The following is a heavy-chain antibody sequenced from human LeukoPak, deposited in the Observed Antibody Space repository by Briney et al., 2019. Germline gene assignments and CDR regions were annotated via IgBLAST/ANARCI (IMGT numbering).Heavy chain of an antibody. CDR2: ISSSSSYI. CDR3: ARDQEWLLDY. Sequence: PGGSLRLSCAASGFTFSSYSMNWVRQAPGKGLEWVSSISSSSSYIYYADSVKGRFTISRDNAKNSLYLQMNSLRAEDTAAYYCARDQEWLLDYWGQGTLVTVSS. CDR1: GFTFSSYS. D-gene: IGHD6-19*01. J-gene: IGHJ4*02. V-gene: IGHV3-21*01.